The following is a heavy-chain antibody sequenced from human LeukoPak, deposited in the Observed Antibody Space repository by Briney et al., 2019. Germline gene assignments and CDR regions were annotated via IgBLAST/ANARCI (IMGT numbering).Heavy chain of an antibody. CDR3: ARDRYSSGWYETNWFDP. CDR1: GGSISSYY. Sequence: SESLSLTCTVSGGSISSYYWSWIRQPPGKGLEWIGYIYYSGGTNYNPSLKSRVTISVETSKNQFSLKLSSVTAADTAVYYCARDRYSSGWYETNWFDPWGQGTLVTVSS. V-gene: IGHV4-59*01. D-gene: IGHD6-19*01. CDR2: IYYSGGT. J-gene: IGHJ5*02.